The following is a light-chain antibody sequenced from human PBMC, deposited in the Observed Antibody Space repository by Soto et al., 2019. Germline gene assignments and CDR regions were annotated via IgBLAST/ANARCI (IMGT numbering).Light chain of an antibody. CDR2: DVS. CDR3: QQRSDWPRT. CDR1: ESVTNY. Sequence: EIVLTQSPATLSLSPGERGTLSCRASESVTNYLAWYQQKPGQAPRLLVYDVSNRATGIPARFSGVGSGTDFTLTISNLEPEDFAVYYCQQRSDWPRTFGQGTKVESK. J-gene: IGKJ1*01. V-gene: IGKV3-11*01.